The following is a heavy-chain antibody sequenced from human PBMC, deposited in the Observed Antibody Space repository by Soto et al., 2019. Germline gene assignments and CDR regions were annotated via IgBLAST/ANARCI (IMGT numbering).Heavy chain of an antibody. CDR1: GGSISSGDYY. D-gene: IGHD3-10*01. CDR3: ARLYYYGSLGMDV. CDR2: IYYSGST. V-gene: IGHV4-30-4*01. Sequence: QVQLQESGPGRLKPSQTLSLTCTVSGGSISSGDYYWSWIRQPPGKGLEWIWYIYYSGSTYYNPSLKSRVTISVDTSQNQCPRKLSSVTAADTAVYYCARLYYYGSLGMDVWGQGTTVTVSS. J-gene: IGHJ6*02.